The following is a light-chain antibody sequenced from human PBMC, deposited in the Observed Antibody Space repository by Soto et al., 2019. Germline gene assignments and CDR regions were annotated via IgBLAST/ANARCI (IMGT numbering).Light chain of an antibody. CDR1: SGDVGTYNR. CDR2: EVT. Sequence: QSALTQPPSVSGSPGQSVTISCTGTSGDVGTYNRVSWYQQPPGTAPKLTIYEVTNRPSGVPDRFSGSKSGNTASLTISGLQAEDEADYYCSSYTSSTTVVFGGGTKLTVL. J-gene: IGLJ2*01. V-gene: IGLV2-18*02. CDR3: SSYTSSTTVV.